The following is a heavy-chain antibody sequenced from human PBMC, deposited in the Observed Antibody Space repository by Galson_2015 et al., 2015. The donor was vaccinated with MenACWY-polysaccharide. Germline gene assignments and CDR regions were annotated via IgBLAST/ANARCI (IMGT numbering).Heavy chain of an antibody. CDR1: GYTFTDYD. J-gene: IGHJ4*02. CDR3: ARGRNRYSYGPDY. CDR2: TSPNSGGT. D-gene: IGHD5-18*01. V-gene: IGHV1-2*02. Sequence: SVKVSCKASGYTFTDYDMHWVRQAPGQGLEWMGWTSPNSGGTNYAQKFQGRVTMTRDTSIRTVYMELSRLRSDDTAVYYCARGRNRYSYGPDYWGQGTLVTVSS.